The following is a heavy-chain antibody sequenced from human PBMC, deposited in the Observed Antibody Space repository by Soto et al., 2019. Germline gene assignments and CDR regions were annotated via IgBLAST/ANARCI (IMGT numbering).Heavy chain of an antibody. CDR2: IKSKTDGGTT. Sequence: PGGSLRLSCAASGFTFSNAWMNWVRQAPGKGLEWVGRIKSKTDGGTTDYAAPVKGRFTISRDDSKNTLYLQMNSLKTEDTAVYYCTTDDVVVPPPYYYYYGMDVWGQGTTVTVSS. V-gene: IGHV3-15*07. D-gene: IGHD2-2*01. J-gene: IGHJ6*02. CDR3: TTDDVVVPPPYYYYYGMDV. CDR1: GFTFSNAW.